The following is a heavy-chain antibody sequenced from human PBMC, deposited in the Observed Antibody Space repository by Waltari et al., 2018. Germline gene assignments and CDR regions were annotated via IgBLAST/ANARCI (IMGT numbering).Heavy chain of an antibody. CDR3: ARPAVTTSADAFDI. CDR1: GGPFSSYS. V-gene: IGHV1-69*02. Sequence: QVQLVQSGAEVKKPGSSVQVSCKASGGPFSSYSISWVLQAPGQGLEWMGRIIPIFGKANYAQKFQGRVTITADKSTSTAYMELSSLRSEDTAVYYCARPAVTTSADAFDIWGQGTMVTVSS. D-gene: IGHD4-17*01. J-gene: IGHJ3*02. CDR2: IIPIFGKA.